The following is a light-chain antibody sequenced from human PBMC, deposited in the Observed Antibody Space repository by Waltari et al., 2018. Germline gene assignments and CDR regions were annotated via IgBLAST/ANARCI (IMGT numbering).Light chain of an antibody. CDR3: CTYESRYTFEIL. V-gene: IGLV2-11*01. J-gene: IGLJ3*02. CDR1: SVVNYNS. Sequence: QSALTPPRSVSGAPGQSVTISCTGTSVVNYNSVSWYQQHPGTAPKLVIFEDNKRPSGVPDRFSAFKSANTASLTMSGLQADDEADYYCCTYESRYTFEILFGGGTKLTVL. CDR2: EDN.